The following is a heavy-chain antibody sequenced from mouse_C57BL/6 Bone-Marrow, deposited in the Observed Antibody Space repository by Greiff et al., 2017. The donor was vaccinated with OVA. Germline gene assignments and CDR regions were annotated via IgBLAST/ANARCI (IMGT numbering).Heavy chain of an antibody. D-gene: IGHD2-4*01. CDR1: GYTFTSYW. V-gene: IGHV1-52*01. J-gene: IGHJ4*01. CDR3: ARRYDYGDYYAMDY. Sequence: QVQLQQSGAELVRPGSSVKLSCKASGYTFTSYWMHWVKQRPIQGLEWIGNIDPSDSETHYNQKFKDKATLTVDKSSSTAYMQLSSLTSEDSAVYYCARRYDYGDYYAMDYWGQGTSVTVSS. CDR2: IDPSDSET.